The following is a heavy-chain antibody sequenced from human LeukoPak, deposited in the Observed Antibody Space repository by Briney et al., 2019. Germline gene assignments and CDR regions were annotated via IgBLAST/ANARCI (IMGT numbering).Heavy chain of an antibody. CDR1: GFNFNTYT. Sequence: GGSLRLSCAASGFNFNTYTMNWVRQAPGKGLEWVSSISSDSSYIYYADAVHGRFTVSRDNAKYSLYLQMNSLRAEDTAVYYCVRGSYGAYDYWGQGTLVTVFS. CDR3: VRGSYGAYDY. D-gene: IGHD4-17*01. CDR2: ISSDSSYI. V-gene: IGHV3-21*01. J-gene: IGHJ4*02.